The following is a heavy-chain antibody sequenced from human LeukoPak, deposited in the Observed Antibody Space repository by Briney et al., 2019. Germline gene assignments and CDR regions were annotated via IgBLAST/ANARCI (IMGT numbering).Heavy chain of an antibody. Sequence: PGGSLRLSCAASGFTFSSYDMHWVRQATGKGLEWVSAIGTAGDTYYPGSVKGRFTISRENAKNSLYLQMNSLRAGDTAVYYCARGKDFWSGYYVWAKEDYGMDVWGQGTTVTVSS. V-gene: IGHV3-13*01. CDR1: GFTFSSYD. CDR3: ARGKDFWSGYYVWAKEDYGMDV. D-gene: IGHD3-3*01. CDR2: IGTAGDT. J-gene: IGHJ6*02.